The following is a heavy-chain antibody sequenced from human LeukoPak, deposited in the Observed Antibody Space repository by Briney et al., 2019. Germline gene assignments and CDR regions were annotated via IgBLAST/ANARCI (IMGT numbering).Heavy chain of an antibody. D-gene: IGHD3-22*01. Sequence: GGSLRLSCAASGFTFSSYSMNWVRQAPGKGLVWVSRINSDGSSTSYADSVKGRFTISRDNAKNTLYLQMNSLRAEDTAVYYCALSYYDSSGYFGDDAFDIWGQGTMVTVSS. J-gene: IGHJ3*02. V-gene: IGHV3-74*01. CDR2: INSDGSST. CDR3: ALSYYDSSGYFGDDAFDI. CDR1: GFTFSSYS.